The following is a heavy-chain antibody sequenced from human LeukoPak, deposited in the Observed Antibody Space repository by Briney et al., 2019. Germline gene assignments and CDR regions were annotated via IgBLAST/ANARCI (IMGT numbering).Heavy chain of an antibody. CDR2: IYYSGST. Sequence: SETLSLTCTVSGGSISSGDYYWSWIRQPPGKGLEWIGYIYYSGSTNYNPSLKSRVTISVDTSKNQFSLKLSSVTAADTAVYYCARERRTTPWYSSPARYCFDYWGQGTLVTVSS. CDR3: ARERRTTPWYSSPARYCFDY. CDR1: GGSISSGDYY. V-gene: IGHV4-61*08. D-gene: IGHD6-13*01. J-gene: IGHJ4*02.